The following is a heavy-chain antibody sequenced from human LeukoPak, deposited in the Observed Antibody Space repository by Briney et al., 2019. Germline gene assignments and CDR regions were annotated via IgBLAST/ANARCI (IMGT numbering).Heavy chain of an antibody. D-gene: IGHD5/OR15-5a*01. V-gene: IGHV4-34*01. J-gene: IGHJ6*03. CDR2: INHSGST. CDR1: GGSFSGYY. Sequence: SETLSLTCAVYGGSFSGYYWSWIRQPPGKGLEWIGEINHSGSTNYNPSLKSRVTISVDTSKNQFSLKLSSVTAADTAVYYCARGQGLRYYYCYYMDVWGKGTTVTVSS. CDR3: ARGQGLRYYYCYYMDV.